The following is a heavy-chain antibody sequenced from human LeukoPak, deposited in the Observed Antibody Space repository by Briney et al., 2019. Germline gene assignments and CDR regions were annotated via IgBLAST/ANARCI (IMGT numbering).Heavy chain of an antibody. Sequence: ASVKVSCKASGYTFAKYAIHWVRQAPGQRLEWMGWINAGNGNTRYSQKFQGGVTITRDTSASTAYMELSSLRSEDTAVYYCARSILVLPVASHYNYGVDVWGQGTTVTVSS. D-gene: IGHD2-2*01. J-gene: IGHJ6*02. CDR1: GYTFAKYA. CDR3: ARSILVLPVASHYNYGVDV. V-gene: IGHV1-3*01. CDR2: INAGNGNT.